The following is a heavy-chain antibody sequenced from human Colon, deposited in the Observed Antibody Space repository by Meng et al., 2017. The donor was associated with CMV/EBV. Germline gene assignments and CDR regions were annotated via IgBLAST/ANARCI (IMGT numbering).Heavy chain of an antibody. CDR2: IKSKSAGGTT. D-gene: IGHD3-10*01. Sequence: CAASGFTVSDVWMNWVRQVPGKGLEWVGRIKSKSAGGTTDYAAPVKGRFTISRDDSKNMFYLQMSSLRIEDTAMYYCATGGAQYYNYWGQGALVTVSS. J-gene: IGHJ4*02. CDR1: GFTVSDVW. CDR3: ATGGAQYYNY. V-gene: IGHV3-15*07.